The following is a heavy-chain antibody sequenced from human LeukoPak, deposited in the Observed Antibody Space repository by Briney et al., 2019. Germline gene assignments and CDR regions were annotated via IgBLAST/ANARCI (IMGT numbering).Heavy chain of an antibody. J-gene: IGHJ4*02. CDR2: IHPPDSDT. CDR1: GYSFTSYW. V-gene: IGHV5-51*01. D-gene: IGHD2-15*01. CDR3: ARWGGYCSGGSCYPLYYFDS. Sequence: GESLKISCQGSGYSFTSYWIGWVRQMPGKGLEWMGTIHPPDSDTRYSPSFQGQVTISADKSISTAYLQWNSLKASDTAMYYCARWGGYCSGGSCYPLYYFDSWGQGTLVTVSS.